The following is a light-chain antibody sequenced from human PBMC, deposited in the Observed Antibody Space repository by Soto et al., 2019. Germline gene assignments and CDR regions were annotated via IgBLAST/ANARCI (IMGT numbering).Light chain of an antibody. CDR3: ASHAGSSPAWV. CDR2: EVT. CDR1: SSDVGGYQF. V-gene: IGLV2-11*01. Sequence: QSALTQPRSVSGSPGQSVTISCTGTSSDVGGYQFVSWYQQYPGKAPKVMIYEVTKRPSGVPDRFSGSKSGNTASLTVSGVQADDEADYFRASHAGSSPAWVFGGGTKLTVL. J-gene: IGLJ3*02.